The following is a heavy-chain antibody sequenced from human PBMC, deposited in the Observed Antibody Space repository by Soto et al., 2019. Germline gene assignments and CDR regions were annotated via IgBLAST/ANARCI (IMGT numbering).Heavy chain of an antibody. V-gene: IGHV3-49*03. CDR1: GFTFADYT. CDR3: TRDGRYSGYPPPAF. CDR2: IRNKAYGGTT. Sequence: GSLRLSCTTSGFTFADYTLSWFRQAPGKGLEWLGFIRNKAYGGTTEYAASVKGRFTISRDDSKSIAYLLMNSLKTEDTAMYYCTRDGRYSGYPPPAFWGQETLVTVSS. J-gene: IGHJ4*02. D-gene: IGHD5-12*01.